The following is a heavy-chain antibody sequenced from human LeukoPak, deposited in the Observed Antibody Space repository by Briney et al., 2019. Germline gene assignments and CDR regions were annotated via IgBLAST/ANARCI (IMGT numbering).Heavy chain of an antibody. D-gene: IGHD3-9*01. J-gene: IGHJ4*02. CDR2: ISGGGGGT. Sequence: GGSLRLSCAASGFTFSSYAMSWVRQAPGKGLEWVSSISGGGGGTYYAEFVKGRFTISRDNSKNTLYLQMNSLRAEDTAVYYCAKFYDILTGYFDHWGQGTLVTVSS. CDR3: AKFYDILTGYFDH. V-gene: IGHV3-23*01. CDR1: GFTFSSYA.